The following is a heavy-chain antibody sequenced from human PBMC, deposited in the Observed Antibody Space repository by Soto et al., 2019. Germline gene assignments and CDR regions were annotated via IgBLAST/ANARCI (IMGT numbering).Heavy chain of an antibody. CDR1: GFTFSSYA. J-gene: IGHJ4*02. V-gene: IGHV3-30-3*01. D-gene: IGHD4-17*01. Sequence: QVQLVESGGGVVQPGRSLRLSCAASGFTFSSYAVHWVRQAPGKGLEWVAVISYDGNNKDYADSVKGRFTISRDNSKNTLYLQMNSLRAEDTAVYYCARETRFFDYWGQGTLVTVSS. CDR2: ISYDGNNK. CDR3: ARETRFFDY.